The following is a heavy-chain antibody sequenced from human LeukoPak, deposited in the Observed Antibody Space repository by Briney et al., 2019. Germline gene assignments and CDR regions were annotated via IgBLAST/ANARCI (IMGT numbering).Heavy chain of an antibody. D-gene: IGHD5-18*01. CDR3: ARSYSYGSGYYYYMDV. CDR1: GFTFSSYW. J-gene: IGHJ6*03. V-gene: IGHV3-7*01. Sequence: PGGSLRLSCAASGFTFSSYWMSWVRQAPGKGLEWVANIKQDGSEKYYVDSVKGRFTISRDNAKNSLYLQMNSLGAEDTAVYYCARSYSYGSGYYYYMDVWGKGTTVTVSS. CDR2: IKQDGSEK.